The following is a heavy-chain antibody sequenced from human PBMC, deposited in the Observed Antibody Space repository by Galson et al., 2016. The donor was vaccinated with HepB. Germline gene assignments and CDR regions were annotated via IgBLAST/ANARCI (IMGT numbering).Heavy chain of an antibody. Sequence: SLRLSCAASGFAFAAYTMNWFRQAPGRGLEWVSSISTTSYYIFYTDSVRGRFTISRDNAMNSLYLQMNSLRAEDAAVYYCARSPPASYNYPDWGQGTLVTVSS. CDR3: ARSPPASYNYPD. D-gene: IGHD1-20*01. CDR1: GFAFAAYT. V-gene: IGHV3-21*06. CDR2: ISTTSYYI. J-gene: IGHJ4*02.